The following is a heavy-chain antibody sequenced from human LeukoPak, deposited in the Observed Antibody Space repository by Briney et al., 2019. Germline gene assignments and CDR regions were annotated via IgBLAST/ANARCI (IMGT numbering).Heavy chain of an antibody. CDR3: AGSIVVVPAAMTFDY. Sequence: SQTLSLTCAISGDSVSSNSAAWNWIRQSPSRGLEWLGRTYYRSKWYNDYAVSVKSRITINPDTSKNQFSLQLNSVTPEDTAVYYCAGSIVVVPAAMTFDYWGQGTLVTVSS. CDR1: GDSVSSNSAA. J-gene: IGHJ4*02. V-gene: IGHV6-1*01. D-gene: IGHD2-2*01. CDR2: TYYRSKWYN.